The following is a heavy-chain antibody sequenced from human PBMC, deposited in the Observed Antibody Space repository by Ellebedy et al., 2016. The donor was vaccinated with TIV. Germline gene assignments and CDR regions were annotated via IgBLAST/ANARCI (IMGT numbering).Heavy chain of an antibody. CDR3: AREGLLEDTKSSATDAFDL. Sequence: LSLTCAASGFTVSSNYMNWVRQAPGKGLEWVSVIYSGGRTYYADSVKGRFTISRDNSKNTLYLQMNSLRDDDTAVYYCAREGLLEDTKSSATDAFDLWGQGTMVIVSS. CDR2: IYSGGRT. J-gene: IGHJ3*01. CDR1: GFTVSSNY. D-gene: IGHD2-8*01. V-gene: IGHV3-66*01.